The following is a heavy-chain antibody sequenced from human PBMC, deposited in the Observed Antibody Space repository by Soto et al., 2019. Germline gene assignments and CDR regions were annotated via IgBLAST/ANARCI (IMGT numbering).Heavy chain of an antibody. Sequence: EVQLVESGGGLVQPGEYLRLSCAASGLTFSNYWMHWVRQAPGKGLVWVSRIDSDGSRITYADFVKGRFTISRDNAQNTVYLHMNSLTAEYTAVYYCVRTSLVVAVATREDFWVQGTLVTVSS. CDR2: IDSDGSRI. CDR1: GLTFSNYW. D-gene: IGHD2-15*01. CDR3: VRTSLVVAVATREDF. V-gene: IGHV3-74*01. J-gene: IGHJ4*02.